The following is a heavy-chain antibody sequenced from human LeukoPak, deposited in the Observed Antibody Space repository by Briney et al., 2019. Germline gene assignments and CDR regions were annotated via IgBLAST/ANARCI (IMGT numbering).Heavy chain of an antibody. CDR1: GYSFINYF. CDR3: ARDRGTYVDFDY. CDR2: ITPDGDST. J-gene: IGHJ4*02. D-gene: IGHD1-1*01. V-gene: IGHV1-46*01. Sequence: ASVKVSCKSSGYSFINYFIHWVRQAPGQGLEWMGRITPDGDSTTYAQKFQGRVTMTRDMSTNTVYMELSGLRSEDTAVYYCARDRGTYVDFDYWGQGTLVTVSS.